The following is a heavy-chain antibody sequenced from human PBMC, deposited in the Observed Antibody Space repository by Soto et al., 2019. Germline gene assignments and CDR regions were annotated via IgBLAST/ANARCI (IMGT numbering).Heavy chain of an antibody. D-gene: IGHD6-19*01. CDR2: IYYSGST. J-gene: IGHJ4*02. V-gene: IGHV4-39*01. CDR1: AGSISSSSYY. CDR3: ARHVKEYSSGWFPIDY. Sequence: SETLSLTCTVSAGSISSSSYYGGWIRQPPGKGLEWIGSIYYSGSTYYNPSLKSRVTISVDTSKNQFSLKLSSVTAADTAVYYCARHVKEYSSGWFPIDYWGQGTLVTVSS.